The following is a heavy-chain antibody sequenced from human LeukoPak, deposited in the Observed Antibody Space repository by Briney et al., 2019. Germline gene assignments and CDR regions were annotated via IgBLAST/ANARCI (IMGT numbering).Heavy chain of an antibody. J-gene: IGHJ3*02. V-gene: IGHV4-39*07. CDR2: IYYSGST. CDR3: AREGRQNAFDI. CDR1: GGSISSSSYY. Sequence: PSETLSLTCTVSGGSISSSSYYWGWIRQPPGKGLEWIGSIYYSGSTYYNPSLKSRVTISVDTSKNQFSLKLSSVTAADTAVYYCAREGRQNAFDIWGQGTMVTVSS.